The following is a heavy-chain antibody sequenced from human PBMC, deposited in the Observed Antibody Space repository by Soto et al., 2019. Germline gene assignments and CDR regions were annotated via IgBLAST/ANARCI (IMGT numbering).Heavy chain of an antibody. CDR2: INPGNGNT. CDR3: ARGGYFDSSNYLAY. J-gene: IGHJ4*02. Sequence: QVQLVQSGAEVKKPGASVKVSCKASGYTFTSYGINWVRQAPGRGLEWMGGINPGNGNTKYSQQFQGRVIIDRDTSASTAYMELSSLRSEDTAVYYCARGGYFDSSNYLAYWGLGTLVTVSS. V-gene: IGHV1-3*01. D-gene: IGHD3-22*01. CDR1: GYTFTSYG.